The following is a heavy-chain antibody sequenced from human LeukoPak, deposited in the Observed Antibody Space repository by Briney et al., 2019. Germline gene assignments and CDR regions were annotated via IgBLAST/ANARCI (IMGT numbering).Heavy chain of an antibody. CDR3: ARVRGGAYFDY. CDR2: IGTAGDT. CDR1: GFTFSNYD. D-gene: IGHD1-26*01. V-gene: IGHV3-13*01. Sequence: GGSLRLSCAASGFTFSNYDMHWVRQATGKGLEWVSAIGTAGDTYYPGSVKGRFTISRENAKNSLYLQMNSLRVGDTAVYYCARVRGGAYFDYWGQGTLVTVSS. J-gene: IGHJ4*02.